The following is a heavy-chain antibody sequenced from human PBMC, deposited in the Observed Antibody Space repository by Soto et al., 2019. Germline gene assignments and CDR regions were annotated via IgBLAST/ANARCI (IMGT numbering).Heavy chain of an antibody. CDR1: GFPFDDNA. CDR2: INWKSDI. D-gene: IGHD3-16*01. Sequence: SLSPSFAVSGFPFDDNAMHWVRQAPEKGLEWVSGINWKSDIGYADSVKGRFTISRDNAENSLYLQMNSLRAEDTALYYCAISQDRGGRTTFIYWGQGTQVTVSS. J-gene: IGHJ4*02. CDR3: AISQDRGGRTTFIY. V-gene: IGHV3-9*01.